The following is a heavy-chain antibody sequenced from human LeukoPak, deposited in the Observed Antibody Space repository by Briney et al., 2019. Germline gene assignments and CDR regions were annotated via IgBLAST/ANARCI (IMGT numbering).Heavy chain of an antibody. CDR2: VYYTGST. CDR3: ARVVRYFDGTNDAFDI. J-gene: IGHJ3*02. D-gene: IGHD3-9*01. V-gene: IGHV4-59*01. CDR1: GGSISSYY. Sequence: PSETLSLTCTVSGGSISSYYWSWIRQPPGKGLEWIGYVYYTGSTKYNPSLKSRVTISVDTSKNQFSLKLGSVTAADTAVYYCARVVRYFDGTNDAFDIWGQGTMVTVSS.